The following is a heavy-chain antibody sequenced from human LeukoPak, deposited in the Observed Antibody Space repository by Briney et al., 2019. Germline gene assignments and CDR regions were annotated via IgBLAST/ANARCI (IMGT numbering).Heavy chain of an antibody. V-gene: IGHV4-30-2*01. CDR1: GGSISSGGYY. D-gene: IGHD2-2*01. Sequence: PSETLSLTCTVSGGSISSGGYYWSWIRQPPGKGLEWIAYIYHSGSTYYNPSLKSRVTISVDRSKNQFSLRLSSVTAADTAVYFCARSLEAGTLNINLLDIVVLPTTNWGQGTLVTVSS. J-gene: IGHJ4*02. CDR2: IYHSGST. CDR3: ARSLEAGTLNINLLDIVVLPTTN.